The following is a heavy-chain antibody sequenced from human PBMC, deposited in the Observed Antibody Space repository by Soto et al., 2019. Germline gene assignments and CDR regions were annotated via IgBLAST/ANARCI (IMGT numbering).Heavy chain of an antibody. CDR1: GGSMTSYY. D-gene: IGHD2-8*02. CDR2: IYYSGST. V-gene: IGHV4-59*12. Sequence: SETLSLTCTVSGGSMTSYYWSWIRQPPGKGLEWIGYIYYSGSTNYNPSLKSRVTISVDTSKNQFSLKLTSVTAADTAAYYCARDKITGLFDYWGQGTLVTVSS. J-gene: IGHJ4*02. CDR3: ARDKITGLFDY.